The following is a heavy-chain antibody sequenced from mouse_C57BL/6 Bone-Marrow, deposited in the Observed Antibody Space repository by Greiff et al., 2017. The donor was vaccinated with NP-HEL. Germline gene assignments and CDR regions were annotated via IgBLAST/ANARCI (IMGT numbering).Heavy chain of an antibody. CDR2: IYPGSGST. J-gene: IGHJ3*01. CDR3: ARGGVYPGLFAY. Sequence: QVQLQQPGAELVKPGASVKMSCKASGYTFTSYWITWVKQRPGQGLEWIGDIYPGSGSTNYNEKFKSTATMTVDTSSSTAYMQLSSLTSEDSAVYYCARGGVYPGLFAYWGQGTLVTVSA. CDR1: GYTFTSYW. V-gene: IGHV1-55*01. D-gene: IGHD5-1-1*01.